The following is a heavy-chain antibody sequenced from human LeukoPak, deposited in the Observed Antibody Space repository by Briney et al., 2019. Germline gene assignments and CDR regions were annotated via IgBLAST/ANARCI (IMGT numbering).Heavy chain of an antibody. J-gene: IGHJ4*02. V-gene: IGHV4-4*07. CDR1: GDSISSYY. CDR2: IHTSGST. CDR3: ARGPPPDLDY. Sequence: SETLSLTCTVSGDSISSYYWSWIRQPAGKGLEWIGRIHTSGSTNYNPSLKSRVTLSVDTSKNEFSLKLSSVTAADTAVYYCARGPPPDLDYWGRGTLVTVSS.